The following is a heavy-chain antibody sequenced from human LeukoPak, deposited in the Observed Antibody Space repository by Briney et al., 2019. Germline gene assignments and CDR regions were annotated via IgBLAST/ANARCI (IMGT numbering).Heavy chain of an antibody. Sequence: GGSLRLSCTASGFTFSTLAMSWVRQAPGKGLEWVSSISSRGDDTSYADSVKGRFTISRDNAKNSLYLQMNSLRAEDTAVYYCARDLTHYYESSGLDYWGQGTLVTVSS. CDR1: GFTFSTLA. V-gene: IGHV3-11*06. CDR2: ISSRGDDT. CDR3: ARDLTHYYESSGLDY. J-gene: IGHJ4*02. D-gene: IGHD3-22*01.